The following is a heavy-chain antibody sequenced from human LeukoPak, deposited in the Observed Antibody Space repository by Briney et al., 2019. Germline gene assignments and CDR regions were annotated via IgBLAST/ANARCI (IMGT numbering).Heavy chain of an antibody. Sequence: GGSLRLSCAASGFTFSSYSMNWVRQAPGKGLEWVSYISSSSSTIYYADSVKGRFTISRDNAKNSLYLQMNSLRAEDTAVYYCARGELPYILGFDYWGQGTLVTVSS. CDR3: ARGELPYILGFDY. CDR1: GFTFSSYS. J-gene: IGHJ4*02. CDR2: ISSSSSTI. V-gene: IGHV3-48*01. D-gene: IGHD1-26*01.